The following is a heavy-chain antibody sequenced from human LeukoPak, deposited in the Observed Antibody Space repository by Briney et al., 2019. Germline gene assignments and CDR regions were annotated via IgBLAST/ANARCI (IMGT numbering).Heavy chain of an antibody. J-gene: IGHJ4*02. V-gene: IGHV4-59*08. CDR3: ARAQRRWLSTN. Sequence: SETLSLTCTVSGGSISSYYWSWIRQPPGKGLEWIGYIYYSGSTNYNPSLKSRVTISVDTSKNQFSLKLSSVTAADTAVYYCARAQRRWLSTNWGQGTLVTVSS. CDR1: GGSISSYY. D-gene: IGHD5-24*01. CDR2: IYYSGST.